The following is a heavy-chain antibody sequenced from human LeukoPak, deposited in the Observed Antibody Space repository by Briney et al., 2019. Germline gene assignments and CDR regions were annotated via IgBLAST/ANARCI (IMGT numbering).Heavy chain of an antibody. J-gene: IGHJ4*02. V-gene: IGHV3-21*06. Sequence: PGGSLRLSCAASGFTFRSFSMTWVRQAPGKGLEWVAAISSTSNHRYRADSVKGRFSISRDNDKNSLFLQMNSLRAEDTAVYYCVRQTVVVVAAFFDYWGQGALVTVSS. CDR3: VRQTVVVVAAFFDY. CDR1: GFTFRSFS. D-gene: IGHD2-15*01. CDR2: ISSTSNHR.